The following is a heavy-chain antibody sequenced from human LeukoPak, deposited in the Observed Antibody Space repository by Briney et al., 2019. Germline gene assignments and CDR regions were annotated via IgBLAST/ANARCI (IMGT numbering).Heavy chain of an antibody. CDR1: GFTFSSHS. V-gene: IGHV3-30-3*01. D-gene: IGHD3-16*02. CDR3: ARDPYVWGSYRPEYYFDY. CDR2: ISYDGSNK. Sequence: GGSLRLSCATSGFTFSSHSMTWVRQAPGKGLEWVAVISYDGSNKYYADSVKGRFTISRDNSKNTLYLQMNSLRAEDTAVYYCARDPYVWGSYRPEYYFDYWGQGTLVTVSS. J-gene: IGHJ4*02.